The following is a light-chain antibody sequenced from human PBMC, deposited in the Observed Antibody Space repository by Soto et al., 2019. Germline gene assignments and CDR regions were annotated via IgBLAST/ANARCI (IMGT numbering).Light chain of an antibody. CDR1: SSDVGSYNL. V-gene: IGLV2-23*01. CDR3: CSYAGSSTLDWV. CDR2: EGS. Sequence: QSALTQPASVSGSPGQSITISCTGTSSDVGSYNLVSWYQQHPGKAPKLMIYEGSKRPSGVSNRFSGSKSGNTASLTISGLQAEDEADDYCCSYAGSSTLDWVFGGGTKLTVL. J-gene: IGLJ3*02.